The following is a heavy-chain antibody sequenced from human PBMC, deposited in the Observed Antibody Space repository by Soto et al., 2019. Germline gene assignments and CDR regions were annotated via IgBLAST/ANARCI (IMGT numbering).Heavy chain of an antibody. Sequence: QVQLQESGPGLVKPSGTLSLTCAVSSGTISSSNWWTWVRQPPGKGLEWIGEINQTGSPNYNPSHSSRVTISVDKCKSQFFLKLSSVTGPDAAIYYCAGVGMVAALMEFDPWGQRTMVTVSS. CDR3: AGVGMVAALMEFDP. J-gene: IGHJ5*02. CDR2: INQTGSP. D-gene: IGHD2-15*01. CDR1: SGTISSSNW. V-gene: IGHV4-4*02.